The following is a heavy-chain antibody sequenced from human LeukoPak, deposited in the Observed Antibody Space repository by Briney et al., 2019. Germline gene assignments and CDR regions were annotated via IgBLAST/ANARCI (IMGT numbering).Heavy chain of an antibody. Sequence: SETLSLTCAVYGVSFSGYYWSWIRQPPGKGLEWIGEINHSGNNNYNPSLKSRVIISVDTSKNQFSLKLTSVTAADTAVYCCAREGPQGDTKALRILYAMDVWGQGTTVTVSS. CDR3: AREGPQGDTKALRILYAMDV. V-gene: IGHV4-34*01. CDR1: GVSFSGYY. CDR2: INHSGNN. D-gene: IGHD2-21*02. J-gene: IGHJ6*02.